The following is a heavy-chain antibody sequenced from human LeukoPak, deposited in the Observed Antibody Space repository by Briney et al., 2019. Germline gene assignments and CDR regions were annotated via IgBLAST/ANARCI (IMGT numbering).Heavy chain of an antibody. CDR3: AKGPRGSYSPYYFDY. J-gene: IGHJ4*02. CDR2: ISGSGGST. V-gene: IGHV3-23*01. D-gene: IGHD1-26*01. CDR1: GGSISSGGYY. Sequence: PSETLSLTCTVSGGSISSGGYYWSWVRQAPGKGLEWVSAISGSGGSTYYADSVKGRFTISRDNSKNTLYLQMNSLRAEDTAVYYCAKGPRGSYSPYYFDYWGQGTLVTVSS.